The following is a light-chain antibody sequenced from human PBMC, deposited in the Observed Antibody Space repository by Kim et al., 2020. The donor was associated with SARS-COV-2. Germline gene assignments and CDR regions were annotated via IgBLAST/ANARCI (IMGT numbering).Light chain of an antibody. CDR2: ATN. J-gene: IGLJ2*01. V-gene: IGLV1-51*01. Sequence: GRKVTIASSGSRSNIGNNYVSWYQQLPGTAPHLLIYATNKRPSVIPDRFSGAKSGTSATLGITGLQTGEEADYYCGTWDSSLSAGVFGGGTQLTVL. CDR1: RSNIGNNY. CDR3: GTWDSSLSAGV.